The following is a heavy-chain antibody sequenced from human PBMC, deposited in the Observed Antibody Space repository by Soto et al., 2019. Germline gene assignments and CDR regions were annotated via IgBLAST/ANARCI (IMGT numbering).Heavy chain of an antibody. CDR2: INHSGST. V-gene: IGHV4-39*07. D-gene: IGHD1-26*01. Sequence: SETLSLTCTVSGGSISSSSYYWGWIRQPPGKGLEWIGEINHSGSTNYNPSLKSRVTISVDTSKNQFSLKLSSVTAADTAVYYCARVGRGAYFDYWGQGTLVTVSS. CDR3: ARVGRGAYFDY. CDR1: GGSISSSSYY. J-gene: IGHJ4*02.